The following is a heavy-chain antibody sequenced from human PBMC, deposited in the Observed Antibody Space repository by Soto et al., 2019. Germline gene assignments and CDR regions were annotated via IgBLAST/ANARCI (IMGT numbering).Heavy chain of an antibody. V-gene: IGHV4-59*08. CDR2: IYYSGST. CDR1: GGSISSYY. J-gene: IGHJ3*02. D-gene: IGHD3-10*01. CDR3: ARRYGSFFDI. Sequence: QVQLQESGPGLVKPSETLSLTCTVSGGSISSYYWSWIRQPPGKGLEWIGYIYYSGSTNYNPSPKRRVTISVDTSKNPFALKLSSVTAADTDVYYCARRYGSFFDIWGQGTMVTVSS.